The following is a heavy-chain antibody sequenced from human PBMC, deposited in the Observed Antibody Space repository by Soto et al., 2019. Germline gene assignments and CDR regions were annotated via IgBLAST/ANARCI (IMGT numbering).Heavy chain of an antibody. CDR1: GGSISSGGYS. CDR3: ARAGVVGATALDY. CDR2: IYHSGST. V-gene: IGHV4-30-2*01. J-gene: IGHJ4*02. Sequence: SETLSLTCAVSGGSISSGGYSWSWIRQPPGKGLEWIGYIYHSGSTYYNPSLKSRVTISVDRSKNQLSLKLSSVTAADTAVYYCARAGVVGATALDYWVQGTLVTVSS. D-gene: IGHD1-26*01.